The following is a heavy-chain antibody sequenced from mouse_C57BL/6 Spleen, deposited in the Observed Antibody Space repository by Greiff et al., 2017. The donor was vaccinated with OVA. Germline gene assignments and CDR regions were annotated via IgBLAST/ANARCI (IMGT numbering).Heavy chain of an antibody. D-gene: IGHD5-5*01. CDR2: INPNNGGT. J-gene: IGHJ4*01. CDR3: ARLPRPHYYAMDY. CDR1: GYTFTDYN. Sequence: VQLQQSGPELVKPGASVKIPCKASGYTFTDYNMDWVKQSHGKSLEWIGDINPNNGGTIYNQKFKGKATLTVDKSSSTAYMELRSLTSEDTAVYYCARLPRPHYYAMDYWGQGTSVTVSS. V-gene: IGHV1-18*01.